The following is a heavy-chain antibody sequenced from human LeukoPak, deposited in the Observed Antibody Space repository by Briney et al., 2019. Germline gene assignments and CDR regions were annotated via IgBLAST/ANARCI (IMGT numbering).Heavy chain of an antibody. V-gene: IGHV1-2*04. Sequence: ASVKVSCKASGYTFTGYYMHWVRQAPGQGLEWMGWINPNSGGTNYAQKFQGWVTMTRDTSISTAYMELSRLRSDDTAVYYCADLNYYGSGRRVRFDPWGQGTLVTVSS. D-gene: IGHD3-10*01. CDR2: INPNSGGT. CDR1: GYTFTGYY. J-gene: IGHJ5*02. CDR3: ADLNYYGSGRRVRFDP.